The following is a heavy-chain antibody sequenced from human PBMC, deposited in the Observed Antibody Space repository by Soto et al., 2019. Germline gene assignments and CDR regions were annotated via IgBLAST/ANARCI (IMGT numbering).Heavy chain of an antibody. Sequence: QVQLQQWGAGLLKPSETLSLTCAVYGGSFSGYYWSWIRQPPGKGLEWIGEINHSGSTNYNPSLKRRVTIYVEKSTNQFSMKLSSVTAADTAVYYCERLTDYGDTPGYWGQGTLVTVSS. CDR2: INHSGST. CDR3: ERLTDYGDTPGY. J-gene: IGHJ4*02. CDR1: GGSFSGYY. V-gene: IGHV4-34*01. D-gene: IGHD4-17*01.